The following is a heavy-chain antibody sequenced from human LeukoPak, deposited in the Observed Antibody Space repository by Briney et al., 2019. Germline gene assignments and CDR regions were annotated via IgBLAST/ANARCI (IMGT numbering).Heavy chain of an antibody. J-gene: IGHJ3*02. D-gene: IGHD3-22*01. CDR1: GFTFSSYA. Sequence: GGSLRLSCAASGFTFSSYAMHWVRQAPGKGLEWVSVIYSGGSTYYADSVRGRFTISRDNSKNTLYLQMNSLRAEDTAVYYCASGAYYYDSSGYSGAFDIWGQGTMVTVSS. CDR3: ASGAYYYDSSGYSGAFDI. V-gene: IGHV3-66*01. CDR2: IYSGGST.